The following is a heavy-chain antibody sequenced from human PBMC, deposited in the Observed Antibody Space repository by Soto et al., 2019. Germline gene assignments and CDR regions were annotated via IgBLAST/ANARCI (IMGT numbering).Heavy chain of an antibody. Sequence: GASVKVSCKASGYTFTSYYMHWVRQAPGQGLEWMGIINPSGGSTSYAQKFQGRVTMTRDTSTSTVYMELSSLRSEDTAVYYCARDFGSSSPDHYYYYYGMDVWGQGTTVTVSS. CDR1: GYTFTSYY. V-gene: IGHV1-46*01. D-gene: IGHD6-6*01. CDR3: ARDFGSSSPDHYYYYYGMDV. CDR2: INPSGGST. J-gene: IGHJ6*02.